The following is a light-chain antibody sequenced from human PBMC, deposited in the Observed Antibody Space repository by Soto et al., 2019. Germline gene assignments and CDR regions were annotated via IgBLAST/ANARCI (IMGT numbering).Light chain of an antibody. CDR3: QQILSTPFT. CDR2: AAF. CDR1: QSINSN. V-gene: IGKV1-39*01. J-gene: IGKJ3*01. Sequence: DIQMTQSPSSLSASVGDRVTLTCRASQSINSNLNWYQQKPAKAPKLLIYAAFNLQSGVPSRFSGSGSGTDFTLTINSLQPEDFATYYCQQILSTPFTFGPGTIVDIK.